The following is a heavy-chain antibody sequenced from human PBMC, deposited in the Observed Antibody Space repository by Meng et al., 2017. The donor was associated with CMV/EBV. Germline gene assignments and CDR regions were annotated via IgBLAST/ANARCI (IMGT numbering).Heavy chain of an antibody. V-gene: IGHV3-21*01. CDR3: ARLGGDIVLMNA. CDR1: GFTFSSYD. CDR2: ISSSSSYI. J-gene: IGHJ5*02. D-gene: IGHD2-8*01. Sequence: GESLKISCAACGFTFSSYDMHWVRQAPGKGLEWVSSISSSSSYIYYADSVKGRFTISRDNAKNSLYLQMNSLRAEDTAVYYCARLGGDIVLMNAWGQGTLVTVSS.